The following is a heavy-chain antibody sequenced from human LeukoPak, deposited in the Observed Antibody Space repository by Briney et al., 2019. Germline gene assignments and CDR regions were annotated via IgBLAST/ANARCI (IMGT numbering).Heavy chain of an antibody. V-gene: IGHV3-23*01. Sequence: QPGGSLRLSCAASGFPFSSYAMSWVRQAPGKGLEWVSAISGSGDRTDYADSVKGRSTISRDNSKNTLYLQMSSLRAEDTAIYYCAKVGLGGAYYDYWGQGTLVTVSS. CDR3: AKVGLGGAYYDY. CDR1: GFPFSSYA. D-gene: IGHD1-26*01. CDR2: ISGSGDRT. J-gene: IGHJ4*02.